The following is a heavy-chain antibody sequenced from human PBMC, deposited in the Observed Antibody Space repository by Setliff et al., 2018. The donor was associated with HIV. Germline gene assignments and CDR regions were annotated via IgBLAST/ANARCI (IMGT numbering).Heavy chain of an antibody. V-gene: IGHV7-4-1*02. CDR1: GYTFTSYA. D-gene: IGHD2-15*01. Sequence: VASVKVSCKASGYTFTSYAMNWVRQAPGQGLEWMGWINTNTGNPTYAQGFTGRFVFSLDTSVSTAYLQISSLKAEDTAVYYCARGSRDIVVVIAPEPEPYYYYGMDVWGEGTTVTVSS. CDR3: ARGSRDIVVVIAPEPEPYYYYGMDV. CDR2: INTNTGNP. J-gene: IGHJ6*04.